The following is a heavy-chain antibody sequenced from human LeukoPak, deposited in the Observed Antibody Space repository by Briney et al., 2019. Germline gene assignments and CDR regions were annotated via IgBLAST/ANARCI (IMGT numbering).Heavy chain of an antibody. D-gene: IGHD3-10*01. CDR1: GFTFSNYA. Sequence: GESLKISCAASGFTFSNYAMNWVRQAPGEGLEWVSTASASGAGTYYADSVRGRFTISRDNFKNMLYLQMDSLRAEDTAVYYCTKDHYYASGSYSDWGQGTLVTVSS. J-gene: IGHJ4*02. CDR2: ASASGAGT. CDR3: TKDHYYASGSYSD. V-gene: IGHV3-23*01.